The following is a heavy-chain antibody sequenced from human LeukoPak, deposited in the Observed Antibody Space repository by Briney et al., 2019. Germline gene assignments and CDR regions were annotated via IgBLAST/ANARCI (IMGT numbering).Heavy chain of an antibody. CDR1: GDSISSSSLY. V-gene: IGHV4-39*02. D-gene: IGHD4-17*01. J-gene: IGHJ5*02. Sequence: SETLSLTCTVSGDSISSSSLYWRWIRQPPGKGLEWIGTIYHSGSPYYNPSLNSRVTISGDTSKNQFSLRLSSVTAADTAVYYCAKDYGDYSLAWGQGTLVTVSS. CDR2: IYHSGSP. CDR3: AKDYGDYSLA.